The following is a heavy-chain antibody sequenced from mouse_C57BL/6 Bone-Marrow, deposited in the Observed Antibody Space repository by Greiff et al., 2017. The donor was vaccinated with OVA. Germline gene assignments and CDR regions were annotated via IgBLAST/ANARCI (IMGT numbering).Heavy chain of an antibody. V-gene: IGHV1-69*01. J-gene: IGHJ2*01. D-gene: IGHD1-1*01. Sequence: QVQLKQPGAELVMPGASVKLSCKASGYTFTSYWMHWVKQRRGQGLEWIGEIDPSDSYTNYNQKFKGKSTLTVGKSSSTAYMQLSSLTSEDSAVYYCAITTVVEFPYYFDYWGQGTTLTVSS. CDR3: AITTVVEFPYYFDY. CDR2: IDPSDSYT. CDR1: GYTFTSYW.